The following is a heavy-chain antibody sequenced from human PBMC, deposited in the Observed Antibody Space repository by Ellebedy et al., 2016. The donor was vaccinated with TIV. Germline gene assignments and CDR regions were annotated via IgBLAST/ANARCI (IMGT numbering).Heavy chain of an antibody. CDR2: INPSGGST. V-gene: IGHV1-46*01. D-gene: IGHD1-26*01. CDR1: GYTFTSYY. Sequence: ASVKVSXXASGYTFTSYYMHWVRQAPGQGLEWMGIINPSGGSTSYAQKFQGRVTMTRDTSTSTVYMELSSLRSEDTAVYYCARGASWELGYHWGQGTLVTVSS. J-gene: IGHJ4*02. CDR3: ARGASWELGYH.